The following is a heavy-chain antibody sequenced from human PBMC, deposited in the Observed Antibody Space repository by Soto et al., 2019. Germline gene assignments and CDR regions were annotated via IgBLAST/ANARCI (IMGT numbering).Heavy chain of an antibody. CDR1: GGSFSGYY. Sequence: PSETLSLTCAVYGGSFSGYYWTWIRQPPGTGLEWIGEINHSGSTNYNPSLKSRVTISRDNSNNMLYLQMNSLRAEDTAVYYCVRSNATMILGFSYFDYWGQGTRVTVPS. D-gene: IGHD3-22*01. J-gene: IGHJ4*02. CDR3: VRSNATMILGFSYFDY. CDR2: INHSGST. V-gene: IGHV4-34*01.